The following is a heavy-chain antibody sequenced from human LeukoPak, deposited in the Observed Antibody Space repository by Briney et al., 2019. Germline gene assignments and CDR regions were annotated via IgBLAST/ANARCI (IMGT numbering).Heavy chain of an antibody. V-gene: IGHV3-74*03. CDR1: GFTFSNYY. J-gene: IGHJ4*02. D-gene: IGHD1-26*01. CDR3: AKGSGTYSTGHEYYFDY. Sequence: GGSLRLSCAASGFTFSNYYVHWVRQPPGKGLVWVSRINSDGRDTTYVDSVKGRFTISRDNSKNTLYLQMSSLRADDTAVYYCAKGSGTYSTGHEYYFDYWGQGTLVTVSS. CDR2: INSDGRDT.